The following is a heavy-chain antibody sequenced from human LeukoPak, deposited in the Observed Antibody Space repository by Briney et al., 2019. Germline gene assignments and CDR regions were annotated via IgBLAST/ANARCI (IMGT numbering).Heavy chain of an antibody. V-gene: IGHV4-59*08. CDR3: ARLASGSYGPLTPFDY. Sequence: PSETLSLTCTVSGDSISGYYWSWIRQPPGKGLEWIGDIYYSGSTNYNPSLKSRVTISVDTSKNQFSLRLSSVTAADTAVYYSARLASGSYGPLTPFDYWGQGTLVTVSS. D-gene: IGHD1-26*01. J-gene: IGHJ4*02. CDR1: GDSISGYY. CDR2: IYYSGST.